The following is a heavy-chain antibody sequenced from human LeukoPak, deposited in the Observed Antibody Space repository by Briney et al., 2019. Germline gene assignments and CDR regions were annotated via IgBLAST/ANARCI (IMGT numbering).Heavy chain of an antibody. J-gene: IGHJ6*03. CDR1: GGTFSSYA. CDR3: ARVSYDFWSGPHHPYYYMDV. Sequence: SVKVSCKASGGTFSSYAISWVRQAPGQGLEWMGGIIPIFGTANYAQKFQGRVTITTDESTSTAYMELSSLRSEDTAVYYCARVSYDFWSGPHHPYYYMDVWGKGTTVTVSS. D-gene: IGHD3-3*01. CDR2: IIPIFGTA. V-gene: IGHV1-69*05.